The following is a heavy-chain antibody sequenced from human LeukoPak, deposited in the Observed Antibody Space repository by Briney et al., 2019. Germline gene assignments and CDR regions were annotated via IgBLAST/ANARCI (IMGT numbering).Heavy chain of an antibody. CDR3: AKDRSRYSGSYFWGFYFDY. CDR2: ITIGGGRT. V-gene: IGHV3-23*01. D-gene: IGHD1-26*01. Sequence: TGGSLRLSCEASGFTFSSYAMAWVRQAPGKGLEWVSSITIGGGRTYYADSVEGRFTISRDNSKNTLSLQMSSLRAEDTAVYYCAKDRSRYSGSYFWGFYFDYWGQGTLVTVSS. CDR1: GFTFSSYA. J-gene: IGHJ4*02.